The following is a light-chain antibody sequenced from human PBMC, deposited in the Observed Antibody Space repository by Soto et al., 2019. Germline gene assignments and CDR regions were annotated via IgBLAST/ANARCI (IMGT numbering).Light chain of an antibody. V-gene: IGLV2-8*01. CDR3: SSYAGSNNYV. J-gene: IGLJ2*01. CDR2: EVT. CDR1: SSDVGGYNY. Sequence: QSALTQPASVSGSPGQSITISCTGTSSDVGGYNYVSWYQQHPGKAPKLLIYEVTKRPSGVPNRFSGSKSGNTASLTVSGLQADDEADYYCSSYAGSNNYVFGGGTKLTVL.